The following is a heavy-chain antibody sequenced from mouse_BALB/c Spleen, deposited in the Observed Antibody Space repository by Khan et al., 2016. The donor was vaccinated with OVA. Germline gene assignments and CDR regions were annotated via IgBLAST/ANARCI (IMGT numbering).Heavy chain of an antibody. J-gene: IGHJ3*01. Sequence: EVKLVESGGDLVKPGGSLRLSCAASGFTFSAYGMSWVRQTPDKRMEWVATINSDGDYTYYPDTVKGRFTISRKNAENTLYLQMSSLKSEDTAIYYSASHVTGSFAYWGQGTLVTVSA. CDR1: GFTFSAYG. D-gene: IGHD4-1*01. V-gene: IGHV5-6*01. CDR3: ASHVTGSFAY. CDR2: INSDGDYT.